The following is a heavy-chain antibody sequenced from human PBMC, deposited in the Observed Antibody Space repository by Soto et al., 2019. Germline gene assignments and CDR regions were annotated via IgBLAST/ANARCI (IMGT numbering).Heavy chain of an antibody. Sequence: ASVKVSCKASGYTFTSYAMHWVRQAPGQRLEWMGWINAGNGNTKYSQKFQGRVTITRDTSASTAYMELSSLRSEDTAVYYCARVRDGYNDYYYYGMDVWGQGTTVTVSS. CDR2: INAGNGNT. D-gene: IGHD5-12*01. CDR1: GYTFTSYA. J-gene: IGHJ6*02. V-gene: IGHV1-3*01. CDR3: ARVRDGYNDYYYYGMDV.